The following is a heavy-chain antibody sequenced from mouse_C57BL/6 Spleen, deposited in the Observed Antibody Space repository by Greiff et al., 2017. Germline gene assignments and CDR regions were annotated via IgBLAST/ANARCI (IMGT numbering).Heavy chain of an antibody. J-gene: IGHJ3*01. CDR2: ISYSGST. V-gene: IGHV3-8*01. CDR3: ARWGIWFAY. Sequence: VQLQQSGPGLAKPSQTLSLTCSVTGYYITSDYWNWIRKFPGNKLEYIGYISYSGSTYYNPSLKSRISITLATSNNQYYLQLNSVPTEDTATYYCARWGIWFAYWGQGTLVTVSA. CDR1: GYYITSDY.